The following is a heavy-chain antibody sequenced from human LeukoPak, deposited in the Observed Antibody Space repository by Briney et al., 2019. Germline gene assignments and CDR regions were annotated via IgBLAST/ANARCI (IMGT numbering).Heavy chain of an antibody. V-gene: IGHV4-59*01. CDR1: GGSISSYY. Sequence: SETLSLTCTVSGGSISSYYWTWIRQPPGKGLEWIGYIYYTGSTNYNPSLKSRVTILVDTSKNQFSLKLSSVTAADTAVYYCARVDPLLLAHYFDCWGQGTLVTVSS. D-gene: IGHD2-21*02. J-gene: IGHJ4*02. CDR2: IYYTGST. CDR3: ARVDPLLLAHYFDC.